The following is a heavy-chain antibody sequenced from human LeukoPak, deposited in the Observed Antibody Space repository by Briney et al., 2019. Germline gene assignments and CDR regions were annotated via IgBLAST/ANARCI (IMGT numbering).Heavy chain of an antibody. V-gene: IGHV3-15*01. J-gene: IGHJ4*02. D-gene: IGHD6-19*01. CDR2: IKSKTDGGTT. Sequence: GGSLRLSCAASGFTFSNAWMSWVRQAPGKGLEWVGRIKSKTDGGTTDYAAPVKGRFTISRDDSKNTLYLQMNSLKTEDTAVYYCTTRGRGGWYYFDYWGQGTLVTVSS. CDR3: TTRGRGGWYYFDY. CDR1: GFTFSNAW.